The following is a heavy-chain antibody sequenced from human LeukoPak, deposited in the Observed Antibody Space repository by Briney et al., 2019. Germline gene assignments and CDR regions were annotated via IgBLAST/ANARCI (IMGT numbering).Heavy chain of an antibody. CDR2: IRYDGSNK. CDR3: VKEGLYRSGQDLDY. Sequence: GGSLRLSCAASGFAFSSYGMHWVRQAPGKGLEWVAFIRYDGSNKYYADSGKGRFTMSRDNSKNTLYLQMNTLRAEDTALYYCVKEGLYRSGQDLDYWGQGTLVTVSS. D-gene: IGHD6-19*01. CDR1: GFAFSSYG. V-gene: IGHV3-30*02. J-gene: IGHJ4*02.